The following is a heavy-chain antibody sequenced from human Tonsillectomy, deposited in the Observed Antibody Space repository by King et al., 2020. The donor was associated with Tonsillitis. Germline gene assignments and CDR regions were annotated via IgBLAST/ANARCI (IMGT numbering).Heavy chain of an antibody. J-gene: IGHJ6*02. CDR1: GFTFTYYG. D-gene: IGHD5-24*01. V-gene: IGHV3-30*18. Sequence: VQLVESGGGVVQPGRSLRLSCSASGFTFTYYGMHWVRQAPGKGLEWVAVISNDGSDKNYADSVKGRFTISRDNSKNTLYLQMNSLGGEDTAVYYCAKDDNEHGMDVWCQGTTVTVSS. CDR2: ISNDGSDK. CDR3: AKDDNEHGMDV.